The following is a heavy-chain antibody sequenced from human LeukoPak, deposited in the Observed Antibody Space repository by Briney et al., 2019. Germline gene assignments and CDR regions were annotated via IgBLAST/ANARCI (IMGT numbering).Heavy chain of an antibody. J-gene: IGHJ4*02. D-gene: IGHD4-17*01. CDR2: IKQDGSEK. CDR3: ARGDYGDYGYFTYFDY. CDR1: GFTFSSYW. V-gene: IGHV3-7*03. Sequence: PGGSPRLSCAASGFTFSSYWMSWVRQAPGKGLEWVANIKQDGSEKYYVDSVKGRFTISRDNAKNSLYLQMNSLRAEDTAVYYCARGDYGDYGYFTYFDYWGQGTLVTVSS.